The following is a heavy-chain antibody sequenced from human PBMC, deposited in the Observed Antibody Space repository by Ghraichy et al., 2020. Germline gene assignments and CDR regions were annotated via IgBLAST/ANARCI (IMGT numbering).Heavy chain of an antibody. V-gene: IGHV3-13*01. D-gene: IGHD3-3*01. CDR3: ARGCGYYNSYYSSMDV. Sequence: GGSLRLSCAASGFTFSSYDMHWVRQATGKGLEWVSGIGTAGDTFYPGSVKGRFTISRENAKNSLYLQMNSLRAGDTAVYYCARGCGYYNSYYSSMDVWGQGTPVTVSS. CDR2: IGTAGDT. J-gene: IGHJ6*02. CDR1: GFTFSSYD.